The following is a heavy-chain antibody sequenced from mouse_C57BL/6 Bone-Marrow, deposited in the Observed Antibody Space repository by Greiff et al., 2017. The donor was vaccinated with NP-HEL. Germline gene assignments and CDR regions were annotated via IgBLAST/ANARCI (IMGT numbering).Heavy chain of an antibody. D-gene: IGHD1-1*01. CDR2: IYPGSGNT. CDR3: ARKDGSSPYAMDY. CDR1: GYTFTDYY. V-gene: IGHV1-76*01. Sequence: QVQLKQSGAELVRPGASVKLSCKASGYTFTDYYINWVKQRPGQGLEWIARIYPGSGNTYYNEKFKGKATLTAEKSSSTAYMQLSSLTSEDSAVYFCARKDGSSPYAMDYWGQGTSVTVSS. J-gene: IGHJ4*01.